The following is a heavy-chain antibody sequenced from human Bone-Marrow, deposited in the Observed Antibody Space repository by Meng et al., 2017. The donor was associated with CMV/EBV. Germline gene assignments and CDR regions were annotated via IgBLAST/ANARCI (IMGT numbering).Heavy chain of an antibody. Sequence: ASVKVSCKASAYTFTGYYMHWVRQAPGQGLEWMGWINPNSGGTNYAQKFQGRVTMTRDTSISTAYMELSRLRSDDTAVYYCAREGFLEWLPQYGMDVCGQGTTVTVSS. V-gene: IGHV1-2*02. CDR1: AYTFTGYY. CDR2: INPNSGGT. D-gene: IGHD3-3*01. J-gene: IGHJ6*02. CDR3: AREGFLEWLPQYGMDV.